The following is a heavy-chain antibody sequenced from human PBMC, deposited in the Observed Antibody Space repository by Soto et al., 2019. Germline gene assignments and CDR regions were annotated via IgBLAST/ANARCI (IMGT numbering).Heavy chain of an antibody. CDR2: TLGGGNT. D-gene: IGHD5-12*01. V-gene: IGHV3-66*01. Sequence: EVQLVESGGGLVQPGGSLRLSCAASGFSVSTYYMNWVRQAPGKGLEWVSITLGGGNTYYADSVKGRFTVSKDNSKNTLFLQMDSLRAADTGVYYCARDWGYAFDYWGQGALVTLSS. CDR3: ARDWGYAFDY. J-gene: IGHJ4*02. CDR1: GFSVSTYY.